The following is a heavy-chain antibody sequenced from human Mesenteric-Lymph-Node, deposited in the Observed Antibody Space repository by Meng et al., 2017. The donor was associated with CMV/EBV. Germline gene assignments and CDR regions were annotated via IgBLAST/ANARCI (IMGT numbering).Heavy chain of an antibody. CDR2: INSDGSST. D-gene: IGHD3-22*01. V-gene: IGHV3-74*01. CDR3: ARGGGQYYDSRGYHDGFDV. CDR1: RYW. J-gene: IGHJ3*01. Sequence: RYWRHWVGQAPGKGRVWVARINSDGSSTSYADSVKGRLTISRDNARNTLDLQMNSLRAEDTAVYYCARGGGQYYDSRGYHDGFDVWGQGTMVTVSS.